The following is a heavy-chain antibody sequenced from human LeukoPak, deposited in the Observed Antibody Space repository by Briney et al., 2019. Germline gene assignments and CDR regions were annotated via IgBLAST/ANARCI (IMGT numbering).Heavy chain of an antibody. CDR2: IYPGDSDT. CDR1: GYSFTSYW. Sequence: GESLKISCKGSGYSFTSYWIGWVRQMPGKGLEWMGIIYPGDSDTRYSPSFQGQVTISADKFISTAYLQWSSLKASDTAMYYCARQVHLDSNYRRNYYYYMDVWGKGTTVTVSS. D-gene: IGHD4-11*01. J-gene: IGHJ6*03. V-gene: IGHV5-51*01. CDR3: ARQVHLDSNYRRNYYYYMDV.